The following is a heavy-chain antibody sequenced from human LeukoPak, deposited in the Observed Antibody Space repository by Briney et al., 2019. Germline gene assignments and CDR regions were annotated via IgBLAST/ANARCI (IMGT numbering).Heavy chain of an antibody. D-gene: IGHD3-10*01. CDR1: GFTFDDYA. Sequence: GGSLRLSCAASGFTFDDYAMLWVRHAPGKGLEWVSGISWNSGSIGYADSVKGRFTISRDNAKNSLYLQMNSLRAEDTALYYCAKDAGGSGSYYSAFDIWGQGTMVTVSS. J-gene: IGHJ3*02. CDR3: AKDAGGSGSYYSAFDI. CDR2: ISWNSGSI. V-gene: IGHV3-9*01.